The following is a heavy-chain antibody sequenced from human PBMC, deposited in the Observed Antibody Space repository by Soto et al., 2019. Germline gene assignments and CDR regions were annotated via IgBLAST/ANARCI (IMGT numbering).Heavy chain of an antibody. CDR1: GGSISSGYYY. V-gene: IGHV4-30-4*01. CDR3: ARIVATIHFDY. CDR2: IYYSGST. Sequence: SETLSLTCTVSGGSISSGYYYWSWIRQPPGKGLEWIGYIYYSGSTYYNPSLKSRVTISVDTSKNQFSLKLSSVTAADTAVYYCARIVATIHFDYWGQGTLVTVSS. J-gene: IGHJ4*02. D-gene: IGHD5-12*01.